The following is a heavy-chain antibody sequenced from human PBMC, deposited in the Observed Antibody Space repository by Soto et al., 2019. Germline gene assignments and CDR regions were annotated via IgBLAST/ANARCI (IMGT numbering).Heavy chain of an antibody. CDR2: ISGSGGST. Sequence: EVQLLESGGGLVQPGGSLRLSCAASGFTFSSYAMSWVRQAPGEGLEWVSGISGSGGSTYYADSVKGRFTISRDNSKNTLFLQMNSLRAEDTAIYYCAKDKLTYYYDSSGRGYFDYWGQGTLVTVSS. J-gene: IGHJ4*02. D-gene: IGHD3-22*01. CDR3: AKDKLTYYYDSSGRGYFDY. V-gene: IGHV3-23*01. CDR1: GFTFSSYA.